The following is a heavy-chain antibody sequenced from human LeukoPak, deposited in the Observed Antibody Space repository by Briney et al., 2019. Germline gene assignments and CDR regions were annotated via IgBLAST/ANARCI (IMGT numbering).Heavy chain of an antibody. CDR3: ARGSDFVWGSYRPYFDY. J-gene: IGHJ4*02. Sequence: GGSLRLSCAASGFTFGSYAMHWVRQAPGKGLEWVTFIYYDGSNAYYADSVKGRFTISRDNAKNSLYLQMNSLRAENTAVYYCARGSDFVWGSYRPYFDYWGQGTLVTVSS. CDR1: GFTFGSYA. V-gene: IGHV3-33*01. D-gene: IGHD3-16*02. CDR2: IYYDGSNA.